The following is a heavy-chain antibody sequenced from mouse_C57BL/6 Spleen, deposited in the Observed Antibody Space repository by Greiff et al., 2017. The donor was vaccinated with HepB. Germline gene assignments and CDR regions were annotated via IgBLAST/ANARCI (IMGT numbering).Heavy chain of an antibody. CDR3: ARSNYYGSGLFDY. D-gene: IGHD1-1*01. J-gene: IGHJ2*01. CDR2: INPSSGYT. Sequence: VQLQQSGAELAKPGASVKLSCKASGYTFTSYWMHWVKQRPGQGLEWIGYINPSSGYTKYNQKFKDKATLTEDKSSSTAYKQLSSLTYEDSAVYYCARSNYYGSGLFDYWGQGTTLTVSS. V-gene: IGHV1-7*01. CDR1: GYTFTSYW.